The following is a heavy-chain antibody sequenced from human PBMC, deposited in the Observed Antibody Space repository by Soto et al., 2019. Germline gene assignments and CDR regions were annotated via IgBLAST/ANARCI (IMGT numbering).Heavy chain of an antibody. CDR3: ARGGTQYRGHDY. Sequence: QVQLVESGGGVVQPGRSLRLSCAASGFTFKNYGMHWVRQAPGKGLEWVAVIWYDGSNKYYADSVKGRFTISRDNFANTLYLQMNSLRVEDTAVYYCARGGTQYRGHDYWGQGTLVTGSS. D-gene: IGHD2-2*01. J-gene: IGHJ4*02. CDR2: IWYDGSNK. CDR1: GFTFKNYG. V-gene: IGHV3-33*01.